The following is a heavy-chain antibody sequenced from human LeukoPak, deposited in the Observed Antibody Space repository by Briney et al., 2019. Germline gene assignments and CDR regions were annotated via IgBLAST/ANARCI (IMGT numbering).Heavy chain of an antibody. D-gene: IGHD5-18*01. CDR1: GFTFSSYE. V-gene: IGHV3-53*01. CDR2: IYSGGST. CDR3: ARVGYSYGSYYFDY. J-gene: IGHJ4*02. Sequence: GGSLRLSCVASGFTFSSYEMNWVRQAPGKGLEWVSVIYSGGSTYYADSVKGRFTISRDNSKNTLYLQMNSLRAEDTAVYYCARVGYSYGSYYFDYWGQGTLVTVSS.